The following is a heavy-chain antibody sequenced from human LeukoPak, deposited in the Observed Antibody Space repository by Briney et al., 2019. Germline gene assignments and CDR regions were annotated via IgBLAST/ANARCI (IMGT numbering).Heavy chain of an antibody. CDR2: IYTSGST. J-gene: IGHJ4*02. D-gene: IGHD5-24*01. CDR1: GGSISSYY. CDR3: ARVSTDDSEDGYNYHFDY. Sequence: SETLSLTCTVSGGSISSYYWSWIRQPAGKGLEWIGRIYTSGSTNHNPSLKSRVTLSIDTSKNQFSLKLSSVTAADTAVYYCARVSTDDSEDGYNYHFDYWGQGTLVTVSS. V-gene: IGHV4-4*07.